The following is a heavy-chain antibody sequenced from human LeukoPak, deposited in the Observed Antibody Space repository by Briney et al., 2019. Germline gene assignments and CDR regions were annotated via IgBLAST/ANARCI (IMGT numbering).Heavy chain of an antibody. D-gene: IGHD3/OR15-3a*01. CDR3: WTGGIADRLKA. CDR2: INHSGST. Sequence: SETLSLTCAVYGGSFSGYYWSWIRQPPGKGLEWIGEINHSGSTDYNPSLKSRVTMSIDTSKNQFSLKLRSVTAADTAGYYCWTGGIADRLKAWGQGTMVTVSS. CDR1: GGSFSGYY. V-gene: IGHV4-34*03. J-gene: IGHJ5*02.